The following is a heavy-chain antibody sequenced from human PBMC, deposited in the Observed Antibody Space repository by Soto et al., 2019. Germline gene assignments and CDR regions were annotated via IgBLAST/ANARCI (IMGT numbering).Heavy chain of an antibody. V-gene: IGHV1-69*01. D-gene: IGHD6-13*01. CDR1: EGTFNSYA. CDR3: ASGASRWYPYCFDS. CDR2: IIPYYNTL. J-gene: IGHJ4*02. Sequence: QAQVVQSGAEVRKPGSSVKLSCKASEGTFNSYAIAWVRQAPGQGLEWMGGIIPYYNTLNYAQKFQDRVTITSDDSSNTVYLELSSLRSDDTAVYFCASGASRWYPYCFDSWAQGTLVTVSS.